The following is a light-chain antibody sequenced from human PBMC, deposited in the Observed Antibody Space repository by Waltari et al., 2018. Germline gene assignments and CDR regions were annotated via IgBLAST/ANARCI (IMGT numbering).Light chain of an antibody. CDR2: QDN. Sequence: SYELTQPPSVSVSPGQTASITCSGDKLGDQYACWYQQKPGQSPVLVIYQDNKRPSGTPERFSGSKSGKTATLTISGTQAMDEGYYYCQAWDSSIDVVFGGGTKLTVL. CDR3: QAWDSSIDVV. CDR1: KLGDQY. V-gene: IGLV3-1*01. J-gene: IGLJ2*01.